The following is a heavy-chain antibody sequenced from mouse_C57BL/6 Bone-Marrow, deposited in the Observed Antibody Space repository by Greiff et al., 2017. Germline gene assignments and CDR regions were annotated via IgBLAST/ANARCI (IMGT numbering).Heavy chain of an antibody. V-gene: IGHV14-4*01. D-gene: IGHD1-1*01. CDR2: IDPENGDT. Sequence: EVKLQESGAELVRPGASVKLSCTASGFNIKDDYMHWVKQRPEQGLEWIGWIDPENGDTEYASKFQGKATITADTSSNTAYLQLSSLTSEDTAVYYCTTFNYYGSPAWLAYWGQGTLVTVSA. CDR1: GFNIKDDY. J-gene: IGHJ3*01. CDR3: TTFNYYGSPAWLAY.